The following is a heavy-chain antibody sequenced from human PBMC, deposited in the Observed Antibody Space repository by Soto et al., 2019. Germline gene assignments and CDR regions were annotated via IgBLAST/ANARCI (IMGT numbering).Heavy chain of an antibody. J-gene: IGHJ5*02. CDR1: GGSISSYY. CDR3: ARVVHYNWFDP. CDR2: IYYSGST. V-gene: IGHV4-59*01. Sequence: SETLSLTCTVSGGSISSYYWSWIRQPPGKGLEWIGYIYYSGSTNYNPSLKSRVTISVDTSKNQFSLKLSSVTAADTAVYYCARVVHYNWFDPWGQGTLVTVSS.